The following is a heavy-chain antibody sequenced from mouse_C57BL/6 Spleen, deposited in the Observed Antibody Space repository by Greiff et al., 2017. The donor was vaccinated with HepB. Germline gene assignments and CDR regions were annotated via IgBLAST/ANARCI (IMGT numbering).Heavy chain of an antibody. CDR1: GYSITSGYY. Sequence: EVKLVESGPGLVKPSQSLSLTCSVTGYSITSGYYWNWIRQFPGNKLEWMGYISYDGSNNYNPSLKNRISITLDTSKNQFFLKLNSVTTEDTATYYCARGDYDAIDYWGQGTSVTVSS. CDR2: ISYDGSN. V-gene: IGHV3-6*01. CDR3: ARGDYDAIDY. J-gene: IGHJ4*01.